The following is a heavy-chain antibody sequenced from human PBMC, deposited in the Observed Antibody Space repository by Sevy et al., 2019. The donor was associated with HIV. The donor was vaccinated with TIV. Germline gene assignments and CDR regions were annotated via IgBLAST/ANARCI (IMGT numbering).Heavy chain of an antibody. CDR2: ISDSGGST. CDR3: ASLPTPYGGYPYYFDY. D-gene: IGHD5-12*01. V-gene: IGHV3-23*01. CDR1: GFSFSRYA. J-gene: IGHJ4*02. Sequence: GGSLRLSCAASGFSFSRYAMKWVRQAPGKGLEWVSSISDSGGSTYYADSVKGRFTISRDNSKNTLYLQMNSLRAEDTAVYYSASLPTPYGGYPYYFDYWGQGTLVTVSS.